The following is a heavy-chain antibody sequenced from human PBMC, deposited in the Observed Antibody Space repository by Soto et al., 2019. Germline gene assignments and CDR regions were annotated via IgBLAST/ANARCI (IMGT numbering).Heavy chain of an antibody. V-gene: IGHV4-31*03. Sequence: SETLSLTCTVSGGSISSGGYYWSWIRQNPGKGLEWIGYIYYSGSTFYNPSLKSRVTISVDTSKNQFSLKVYSVTAADTAVYYCARGRYGSGNYHLGFDPWGQGTLVTVSS. CDR2: IYYSGST. J-gene: IGHJ5*02. CDR3: ARGRYGSGNYHLGFDP. D-gene: IGHD3-10*01. CDR1: GGSISSGGYY.